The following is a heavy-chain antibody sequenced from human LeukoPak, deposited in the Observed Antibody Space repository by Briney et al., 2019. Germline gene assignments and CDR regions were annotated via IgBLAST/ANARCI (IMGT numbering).Heavy chain of an antibody. V-gene: IGHV3-48*03. CDR2: ISSSGSTI. CDR1: GFTFSSYE. J-gene: IGHJ4*02. CDR3: ARGVITIFGVVDY. D-gene: IGHD3-3*01. Sequence: PGVSLRLSCAASGFTFSSYEMNWVRQAPGKGLEWVSYISSSGSTIYYADSVKGRFTISRDNAKNSLYLQMNSLRAEDTHVYYCARGVITIFGVVDYWGQGTLVTVSS.